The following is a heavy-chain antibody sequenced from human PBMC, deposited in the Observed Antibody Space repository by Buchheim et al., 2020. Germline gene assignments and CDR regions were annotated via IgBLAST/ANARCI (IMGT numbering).Heavy chain of an antibody. Sequence: EVQLVESGGGLVQPGGSLRLSCAASGFTVSSNYMSWVRQAPGKGLEWVSVIYSGGSTYYAASVKGRFTISRDNSKNTRYLQMNSLRAEDTAVYYCAREEDYYDSSGQPLWGQGTL. J-gene: IGHJ4*02. D-gene: IGHD3-22*01. V-gene: IGHV3-66*01. CDR2: IYSGGST. CDR1: GFTVSSNY. CDR3: AREEDYYDSSGQPL.